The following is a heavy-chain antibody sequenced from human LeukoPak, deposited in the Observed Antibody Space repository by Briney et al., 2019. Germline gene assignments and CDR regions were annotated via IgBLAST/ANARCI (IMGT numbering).Heavy chain of an antibody. CDR3: ARDYYDSSGYHYFDY. J-gene: IGHJ4*02. Sequence: GGSLRLSCAASGFTFSSYSMNWVRQAPGKGLEWVSYISSSSSTIYYADSVKGRFTISRDNAKNSLYLQMNSLRAEDTAVYYCARDYYDSSGYHYFDYWGQGTLVTVSS. V-gene: IGHV3-48*01. CDR1: GFTFSSYS. D-gene: IGHD3-22*01. CDR2: ISSSSSTI.